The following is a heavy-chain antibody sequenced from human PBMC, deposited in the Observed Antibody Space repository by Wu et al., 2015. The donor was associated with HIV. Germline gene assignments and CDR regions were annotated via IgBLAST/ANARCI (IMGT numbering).Heavy chain of an antibody. CDR3: ANGAANALHYYMDV. CDR1: GYTFTGYS. Sequence: VQLVQSGAEVKKPGASVKVSCEASGYTFTGYSMHWVRQAPGQGLEWMGWINPNSGDTNYAQKFQGRVTLTRDTSISTAYMELSRLRSDDTAVYYCANGAANALHYYMDVWGKGTAVTVSS. J-gene: IGHJ6*03. CDR2: INPNSGDT. V-gene: IGHV1-2*02. D-gene: IGHD6-13*01.